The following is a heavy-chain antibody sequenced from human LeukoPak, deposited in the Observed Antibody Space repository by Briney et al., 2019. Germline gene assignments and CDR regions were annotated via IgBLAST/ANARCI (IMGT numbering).Heavy chain of an antibody. Sequence: GGSLRLSCTASGFTFNNYEMNWVRQAPGKGLEWASYISTRGTTTYYADSVKGRFTISRDNAKNSLYLQMNSLRAEDTAVYYCAKDIGSYYDYWGQGILVTVSS. D-gene: IGHD3-10*01. CDR2: ISTRGTTT. J-gene: IGHJ4*02. CDR3: AKDIGSYYDY. CDR1: GFTFNNYE. V-gene: IGHV3-48*03.